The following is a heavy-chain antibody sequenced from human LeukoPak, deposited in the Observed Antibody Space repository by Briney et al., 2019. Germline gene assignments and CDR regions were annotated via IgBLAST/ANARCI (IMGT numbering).Heavy chain of an antibody. J-gene: IGHJ4*02. CDR3: ARSLIPPTYWYFDN. V-gene: IGHV4-4*07. CDR2: FYARGST. D-gene: IGHD2-21*01. Sequence: SETLSLTCTVSGASISAYYWSWIRQPAGKGLEWIGRFYARGSTNYNPSLKSRVTMSVDTSKNQFSLRLSSVTAADTAVYYCARSLIPPTYWYFDNWGQGTLVTVSS. CDR1: GASISAYY.